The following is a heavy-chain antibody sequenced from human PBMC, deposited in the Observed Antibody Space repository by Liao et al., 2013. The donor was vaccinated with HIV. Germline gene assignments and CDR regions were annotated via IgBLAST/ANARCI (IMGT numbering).Heavy chain of an antibody. Sequence: QVQLQESGPGLVKPSETLSLTCTVSGGSFISYSWSWIRQPAGKGLEWIGRIYTSGSTNYNPSLKSRVTMSVDTSKNQFSLKLSSVTAADTAVYYCARDPLWGGSGTFYQGYWGQGTLVTVSS. CDR2: IYTSGST. D-gene: IGHD3-10*01. J-gene: IGHJ4*02. V-gene: IGHV4-4*07. CDR3: ARDPLWGGSGTFYQGY. CDR1: GGSFISYS.